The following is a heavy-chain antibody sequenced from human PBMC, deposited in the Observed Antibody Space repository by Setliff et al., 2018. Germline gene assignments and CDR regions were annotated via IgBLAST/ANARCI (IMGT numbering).Heavy chain of an antibody. CDR3: ARDLYDYVWGTYRYHDAFDI. V-gene: IGHV4-39*07. D-gene: IGHD3-16*02. Sequence: SETLSLTCTVSGGSISSSSYYWGWIRQPPGKGLEWIGSIYHSGSTYYNPSLKSRVTISVDTSKNQFSLKLSSVTAADTAVYYCARDLYDYVWGTYRYHDAFDIWGQGTMVTVSS. J-gene: IGHJ3*02. CDR1: GGSISSSSYY. CDR2: IYHSGST.